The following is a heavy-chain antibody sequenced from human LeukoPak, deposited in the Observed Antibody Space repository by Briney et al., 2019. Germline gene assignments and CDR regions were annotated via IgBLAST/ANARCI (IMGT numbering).Heavy chain of an antibody. CDR2: ISYDGSNK. CDR1: GFTFSSYA. CDR3: ARDYCGGDCYSGADY. V-gene: IGHV3-30*04. J-gene: IGHJ4*02. D-gene: IGHD2-21*02. Sequence: PGGSLRLSCAASGFTFSSYAMHWVRQAPGKGLEWVAVISYDGSNKYYADSVKGRFTISRDNSKNTLYPQMNSLRAEDTAVYYCARDYCGGDCYSGADYWGQGTLVTVSS.